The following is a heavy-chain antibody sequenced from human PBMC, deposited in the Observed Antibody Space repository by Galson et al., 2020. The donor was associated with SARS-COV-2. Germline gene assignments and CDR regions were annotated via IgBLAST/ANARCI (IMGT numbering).Heavy chain of an antibody. J-gene: IGHJ4*02. V-gene: IGHV4-34*01. Sequence: SETLSLTCAVYGGSFSDYYWLWIRQPPGKGLEWIGAINHSGSTIYNPSLESRVTMSVDTSNNQFSLKQTSVTAADTAVYYCATTPTWTTFLFDYGGRGTLVTVSA. CDR1: GGSFSDYY. CDR2: INHSGST. CDR3: ATTPTWTTFLFDY. D-gene: IGHD1-1*01.